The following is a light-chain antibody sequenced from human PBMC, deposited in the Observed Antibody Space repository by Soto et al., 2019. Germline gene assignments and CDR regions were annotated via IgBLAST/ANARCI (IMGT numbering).Light chain of an antibody. J-gene: IGKJ1*01. V-gene: IGKV1-5*03. CDR2: ETS. Sequence: DVQMTQSPYTLSASVGDRVTITCRASQSISRWLAWYQQKPGKAPKLLIYETSSLEDGVPSRFTGSGSGTEFSLTITSLQPEDFASYYCQQYKDYWTFGQGTKVDIK. CDR1: QSISRW. CDR3: QQYKDYWT.